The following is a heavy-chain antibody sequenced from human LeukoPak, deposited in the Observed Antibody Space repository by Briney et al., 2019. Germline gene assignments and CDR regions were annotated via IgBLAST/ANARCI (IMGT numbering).Heavy chain of an antibody. Sequence: SCKASGGTFSSYAMHWVRQAPGKGLEWVAVISYDGSNKYYADSVKGRFTISRDNSKNTLYLQMNSLRAEDTAVYYCARVTLWGSGSYLAYYYMDVWGKGTTVTVSS. CDR2: ISYDGSNK. V-gene: IGHV3-30*04. J-gene: IGHJ6*03. D-gene: IGHD3-10*01. CDR1: GGTFSSYA. CDR3: ARVTLWGSGSYLAYYYMDV.